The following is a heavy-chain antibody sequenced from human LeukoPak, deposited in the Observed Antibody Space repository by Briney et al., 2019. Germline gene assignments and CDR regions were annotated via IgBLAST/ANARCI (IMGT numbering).Heavy chain of an antibody. Sequence: GGSLILSCAASGFTFSSYEMNWVRQAPGMGLEWVSYISSSATTISYADSVKGRFTISRDNAKNSLYLQMNSLRAEDTAVYHCAREYSGVFDYWGQGALVTVSS. J-gene: IGHJ4*02. CDR1: GFTFSSYE. CDR2: ISSSATTI. V-gene: IGHV3-48*03. D-gene: IGHD5-12*01. CDR3: AREYSGVFDY.